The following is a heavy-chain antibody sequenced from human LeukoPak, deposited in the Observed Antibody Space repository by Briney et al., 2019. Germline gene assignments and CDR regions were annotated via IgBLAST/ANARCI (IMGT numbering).Heavy chain of an antibody. D-gene: IGHD3-10*02. Sequence: GGPLRRSCAASGFSCSSYEMNWVRQAPGKGREWVLYISSSGSTIYYADSVKGRFTISRDNAKNSLYLQMNSLRAEDTAVYYCAELGITMIGGVWGKGTTVTISS. CDR3: AELGITMIGGV. CDR1: GFSCSSYE. V-gene: IGHV3-48*03. J-gene: IGHJ6*04. CDR2: ISSSGSTI.